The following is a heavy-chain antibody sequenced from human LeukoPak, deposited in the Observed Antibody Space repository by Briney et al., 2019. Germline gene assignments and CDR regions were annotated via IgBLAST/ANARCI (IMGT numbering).Heavy chain of an antibody. CDR1: GFGFSGYG. Sequence: PGGSLRLSCEASGFGFSGYGMHWVRQAPGKGLEWVAFIRYDGSNKYYVDSVTGRFTISRDNFKNTLYLQMNSLRAEDTAVYYCAKVASITMVRGALDYWGQGTLVTVSS. CDR2: IRYDGSNK. V-gene: IGHV3-30*02. D-gene: IGHD3-10*01. CDR3: AKVASITMVRGALDY. J-gene: IGHJ4*02.